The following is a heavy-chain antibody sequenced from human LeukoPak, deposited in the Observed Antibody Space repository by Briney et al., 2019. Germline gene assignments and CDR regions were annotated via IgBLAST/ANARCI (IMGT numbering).Heavy chain of an antibody. CDR3: ARDVDAYYYDSSGYYYFDY. D-gene: IGHD3-22*01. V-gene: IGHV4-34*01. CDR2: INHSGST. CDR1: GGSFSGYY. Sequence: NTSETLSLTCAVYGGSFSGYYWSWIRQPPGKGLEWIGEINHSGSTNYNPSLKSRVTISVDTSKNQFSLKLSSVTAADTAVYYCARDVDAYYYDSSGYYYFDYWGQGTLVTVSS. J-gene: IGHJ4*02.